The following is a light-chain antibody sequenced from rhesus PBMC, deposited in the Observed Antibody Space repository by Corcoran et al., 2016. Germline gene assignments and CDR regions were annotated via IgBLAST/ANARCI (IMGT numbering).Light chain of an antibody. Sequence: DIRMTQSPSSLSASVGDTVTITCRASQGISSSLNWFQQQPGKAPKLLIYAASSLEGGVPSRFSGSGSGTQFTHTNSSLQPEDFAAYYCLQHNSYPGTFGQGTKVEIK. CDR3: LQHNSYPGT. V-gene: IGKV1-28*01. CDR1: QGISSS. CDR2: AAS. J-gene: IGKJ1*01.